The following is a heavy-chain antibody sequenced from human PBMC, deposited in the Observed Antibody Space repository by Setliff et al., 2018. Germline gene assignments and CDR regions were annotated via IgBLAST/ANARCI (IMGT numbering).Heavy chain of an antibody. J-gene: IGHJ4*02. V-gene: IGHV4-61*09. CDR2: INRRGST. Sequence: PSETLSLTCTVSGGSVNSGYDNWNWLRQPAGKGLEWIGHINRRGSTNFTPSLKSRVTISLDTSKNQFSLNLTSVTAADTAVYYCARGGLAAAATHWGQGTLVTVSS. CDR1: GGSVNSGYDN. D-gene: IGHD6-13*01. CDR3: ARGGLAAAATH.